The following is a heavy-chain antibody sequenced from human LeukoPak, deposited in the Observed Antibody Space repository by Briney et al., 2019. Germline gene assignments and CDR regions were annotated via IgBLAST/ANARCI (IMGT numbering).Heavy chain of an antibody. J-gene: IGHJ5*02. CDR1: GGSFSGYY. CDR2: INHSGST. CDR3: ARVFDSSGYYYKFFWFDP. Sequence: SETLSLTCAVYGGSFSGYYWSWIRQPPGKGLEWIGEINHSGSTHYNPSLKSRVTISVDTSKNQFSLKLSSVTAADTAVYYCARVFDSSGYYYKFFWFDPWGQGTLATVSS. D-gene: IGHD3-22*01. V-gene: IGHV4-34*01.